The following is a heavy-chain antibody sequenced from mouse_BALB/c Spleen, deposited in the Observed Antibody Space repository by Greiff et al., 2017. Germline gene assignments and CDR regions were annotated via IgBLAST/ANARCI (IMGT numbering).Heavy chain of an antibody. D-gene: IGHD1-1*01. CDR1: GFAFSSYD. J-gene: IGHJ2*01. CDR3: ARQRDGYYLDY. Sequence: EVNVVESGGGLVKPGGSLKLSCAASGFAFSSYDMSWVRQTPEKRLEWVAYISSGGGSTYYPDTVKGRFTISRDNAKNTLYLQMSSLKSEDTAMYYCARQRDGYYLDYWGQGTTLTVSS. V-gene: IGHV5-12-1*01. CDR2: ISSGGGST.